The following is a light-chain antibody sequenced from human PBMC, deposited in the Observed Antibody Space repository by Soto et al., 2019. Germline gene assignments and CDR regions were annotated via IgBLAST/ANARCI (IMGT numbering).Light chain of an antibody. Sequence: QSVLTQPPSASGSPGQSVTISCTGTSSDVGGYNYVSWYQHHPGKAPKLIIYEVYKRPSGVPDRFSGSKSGNTAALTVSGLQAEDEADYYCSSYVGTNSYGFGTGTKVTVL. CDR1: SSDVGGYNY. CDR2: EVY. J-gene: IGLJ1*01. V-gene: IGLV2-8*01. CDR3: SSYVGTNSYG.